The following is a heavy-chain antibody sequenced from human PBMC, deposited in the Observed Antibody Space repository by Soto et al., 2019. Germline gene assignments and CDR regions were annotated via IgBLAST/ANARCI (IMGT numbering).Heavy chain of an antibody. CDR3: AKDWLAARPPMYYFDY. J-gene: IGHJ4*02. CDR1: GSTFSSYA. CDR2: ISGSGGST. D-gene: IGHD6-6*01. V-gene: IGHV3-23*01. Sequence: EVQLLESGGGLVQPGGSLRLSWAASGSTFSSYAMSWVRQAPGRGLEWVSAISGSGGSTYYADSVKGRFTISRDNSKNTLYLQMNSLRAEDTAVYYCAKDWLAARPPMYYFDYWGQGTLVTVSS.